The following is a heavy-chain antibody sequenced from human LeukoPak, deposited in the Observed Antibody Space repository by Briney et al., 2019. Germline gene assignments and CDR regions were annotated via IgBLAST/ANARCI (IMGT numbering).Heavy chain of an antibody. Sequence: PGGSLRLSCAASGFTFSSYGMHWVRQAPGKGLEWVAVISYDGSNKYYADSVKGRFTISRDNSKNTLYLQMNSLRAEDTAVYYCAKAKGHSYGPYYFDYWGQGTLVTVSS. V-gene: IGHV3-30*18. CDR3: AKAKGHSYGPYYFDY. J-gene: IGHJ4*02. CDR1: GFTFSSYG. CDR2: ISYDGSNK. D-gene: IGHD5-18*01.